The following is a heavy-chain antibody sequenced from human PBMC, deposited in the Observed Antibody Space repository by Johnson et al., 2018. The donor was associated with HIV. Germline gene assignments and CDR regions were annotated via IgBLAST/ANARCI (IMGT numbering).Heavy chain of an antibody. J-gene: IGHJ3*02. CDR1: GFTFSSYA. CDR2: LSYDGTDK. Sequence: QVQLVESGGGVVQPGRSLRLSCAASGFTFSSYAMHWVRQAPGKGLEWVAVLSYDGTDKYYADSVKGRFTISRDNSKNTLYLQMNSLRAEDTAVYYCAKGIVVGVRAFDIWGQGTMVTVSS. D-gene: IGHD3-22*01. V-gene: IGHV3-30*04. CDR3: AKGIVVGVRAFDI.